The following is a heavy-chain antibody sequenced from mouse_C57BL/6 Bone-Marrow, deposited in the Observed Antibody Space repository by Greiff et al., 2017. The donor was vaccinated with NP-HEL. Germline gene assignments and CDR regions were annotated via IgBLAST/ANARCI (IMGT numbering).Heavy chain of an antibody. CDR1: GYAFSSYW. V-gene: IGHV1-80*01. Sequence: QVQLQQSGAELVKPGASVKISCKASGYAFSSYWMNWVKQRPGKGLEWIGQIYPGDGDTNYNGKFKGKATLTADKSSSTAYMQLSSLTSDDSAVSISARHAYICGTTSLCLYWGQGTLFTVS. CDR3: ARHAYICGTTSLCLY. CDR2: IYPGDGDT. J-gene: IGHJ3*01. D-gene: IGHD5-5*01.